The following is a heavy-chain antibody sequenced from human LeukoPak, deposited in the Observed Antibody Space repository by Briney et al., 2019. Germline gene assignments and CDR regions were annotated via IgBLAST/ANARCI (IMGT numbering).Heavy chain of an antibody. J-gene: IGHJ4*02. D-gene: IGHD3-10*01. CDR3: APYYYGSGTSLGY. CDR1: GFTFSSYS. V-gene: IGHV3-21*01. CDR2: VSGSGDKI. Sequence: GGSLRLSCAASGFTFSSYSMNWVRQAPGKGLEWVSSVSGSGDKIYYADSVKGRFTISRDNAKNSVYLQMNSLRVEDTAVYYCAPYYYGSGTSLGYWGQGTLVTVSS.